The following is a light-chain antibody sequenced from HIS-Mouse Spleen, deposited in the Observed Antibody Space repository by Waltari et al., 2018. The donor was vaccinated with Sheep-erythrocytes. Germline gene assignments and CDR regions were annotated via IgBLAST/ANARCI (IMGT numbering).Light chain of an antibody. CDR3: QAWDSSTAVV. CDR1: SSDVGGYNY. J-gene: IGLJ2*01. CDR2: DVS. V-gene: IGLV2-11*01. Sequence: QSALTQPRSVSGSPGQSVTISCTGTSSDVGGYNYVSWYQQHPGKAPKLMIYDVSKRPSGVPDRFSGSKSGTSASLAITGLQAEDEADYYCQAWDSSTAVVFGGGTKLTVL.